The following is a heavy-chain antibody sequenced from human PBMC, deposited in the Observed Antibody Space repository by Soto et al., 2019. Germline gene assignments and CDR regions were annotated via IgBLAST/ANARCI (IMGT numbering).Heavy chain of an antibody. CDR2: ISGSGGST. V-gene: IGHV3-23*01. Sequence: LRLSCAASGFTFSSYAMSWVRQAPGKGLEWVSAISGSGGSTYYADSVKGRFTISRDNSKNTLYLQMNSLRAEDTAVYYCAKDQRITMIVVVPNAFDIWGQGTMVTVSS. CDR1: GFTFSSYA. D-gene: IGHD3-22*01. CDR3: AKDQRITMIVVVPNAFDI. J-gene: IGHJ3*02.